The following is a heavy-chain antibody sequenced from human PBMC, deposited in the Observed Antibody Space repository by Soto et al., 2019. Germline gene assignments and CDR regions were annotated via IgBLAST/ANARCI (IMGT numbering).Heavy chain of an antibody. V-gene: IGHV1-18*01. CDR3: ASLKQLVFMDV. J-gene: IGHJ6*02. CDR1: GYTFPNYG. Sequence: QVQLVQSGAEVRKPGASVKVSCKASGYTFPNYGIIWVRQAPGQGLEWMAWISANNGNTKYAQKFQDRVTMTTDTSTTTAYMELRSLRSDDTAVYYCASLKQLVFMDVWGQGTTVTVSS. D-gene: IGHD6-13*01. CDR2: ISANNGNT.